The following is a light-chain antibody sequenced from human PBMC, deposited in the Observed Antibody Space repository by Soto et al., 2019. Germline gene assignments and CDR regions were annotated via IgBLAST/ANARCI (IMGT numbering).Light chain of an antibody. J-gene: IGKJ5*01. CDR2: GAS. V-gene: IGKV3-20*01. CDR1: QSISSAY. Sequence: EIVFTQSPDTLSLSPGERLTLSCRASQSISSAYLVWNQQKPGHAPPLLIYGASSRATGIPDRLSGSESWTELTLTINRLDPQDSAVYYCQHNGRSFGQGTRWRL. CDR3: QHNGRS.